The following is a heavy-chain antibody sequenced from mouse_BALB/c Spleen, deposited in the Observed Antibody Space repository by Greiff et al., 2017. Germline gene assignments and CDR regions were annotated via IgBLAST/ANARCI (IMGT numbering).Heavy chain of an antibody. J-gene: IGHJ3*01. V-gene: IGHV2-9-2*01. D-gene: IGHD1-1*02. CDR1: GFSLTSYD. CDR3: VRGRGPQGFAY. CDR2: IWTGGGT. Sequence: QVQLKESGPGLVAPSQSLSITCTVSGFSLTSYDISWIRQPPGKGLEWLGVIWTGGGTNYNSAFMSRLSISKDNSKSQVFLKMNSLQTDDTAIYYCVRGRGPQGFAYWGQGTLVTVSA.